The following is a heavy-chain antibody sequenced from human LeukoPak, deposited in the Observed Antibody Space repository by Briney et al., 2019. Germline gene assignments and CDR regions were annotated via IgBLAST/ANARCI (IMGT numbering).Heavy chain of an antibody. J-gene: IGHJ3*02. CDR1: GFSFRSYT. V-gene: IGHV3-21*06. CDR3: TEAIIVALGTGPFDI. Sequence: GGSMRLSCAGSGFSFRSYTMNSVRLAPGRGLEWVSSIIGTSEMHYADSVKGRFTVSRDNDKNSLFLHLYSLSLEDSAVYYCTEAIIVALGTGPFDICGQRTVVTVSS. D-gene: IGHD6-13*01. CDR2: IIGTSEM.